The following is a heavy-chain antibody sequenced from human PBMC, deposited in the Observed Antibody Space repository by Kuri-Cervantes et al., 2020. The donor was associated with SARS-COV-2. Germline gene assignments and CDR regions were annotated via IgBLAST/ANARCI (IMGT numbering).Heavy chain of an antibody. D-gene: IGHD3-22*01. J-gene: IGHJ4*02. CDR1: GFTFSSYA. CDR2: ISYDGSNK. V-gene: IGHV3-30-3*02. CDR3: AKDPQNFNYYDSTGFFDY. Sequence: GESLKISCAASGFTFSSYAMHWVRQAPGKGLEWVAVISYDGSNKDYADSVKGRFTISRDNSKNTVYLQMDSLRAEDTAIYYCAKDPQNFNYYDSTGFFDYWGQGTLVTVSS.